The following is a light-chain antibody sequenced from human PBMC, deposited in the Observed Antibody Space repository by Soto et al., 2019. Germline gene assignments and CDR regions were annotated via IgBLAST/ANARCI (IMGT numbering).Light chain of an antibody. CDR3: QKYNSGPLT. CDR1: QGISSF. J-gene: IGKJ4*01. Sequence: IQLTQSQSSLSASVGDRVTITCRVSQGISSFLAWYQQIPGKVPKLLIYSASTLQSGVPSRFSGSGSGTDFTLTISSLQPEDVAIYYCQKYNSGPLTFGGGTKVDIK. V-gene: IGKV1-27*01. CDR2: SAS.